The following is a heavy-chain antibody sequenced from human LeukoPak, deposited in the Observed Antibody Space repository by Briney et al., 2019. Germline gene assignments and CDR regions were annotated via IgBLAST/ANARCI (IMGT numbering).Heavy chain of an antibody. J-gene: IGHJ4*02. Sequence: GGSLRLSCAASGFTFSSYAMSWVRQAPGKGLEWVSAISGSGGSTYYADSVKGRFTIPRDNSKNTLYLQMNSLRAEDTAVYYCARVFSSSWKGGFDYWGQGTLVTVSS. CDR1: GFTFSSYA. CDR3: ARVFSSSWKGGFDY. CDR2: ISGSGGST. D-gene: IGHD6-13*01. V-gene: IGHV3-23*01.